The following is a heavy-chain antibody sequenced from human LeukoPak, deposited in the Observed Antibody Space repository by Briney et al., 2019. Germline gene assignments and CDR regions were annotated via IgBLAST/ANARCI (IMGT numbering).Heavy chain of an antibody. D-gene: IGHD1/OR15-1a*01. CDR1: RFTFSSYA. CDR2: ISSNGGTT. Sequence: PGRSLRLSCAASRFTFSSYAIHWVGQAPGKGLEYVSGISSNGGTTFYGDSVKGRFTISRDNSKNTLYLQMGSLRPEDMAVYYCARLGTATHYYFDYWGHGALVTVSS. V-gene: IGHV3-64*02. J-gene: IGHJ4*01. CDR3: ARLGTATHYYFDY.